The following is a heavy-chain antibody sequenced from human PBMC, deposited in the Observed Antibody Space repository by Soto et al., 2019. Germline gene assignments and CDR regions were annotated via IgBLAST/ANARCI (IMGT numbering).Heavy chain of an antibody. CDR1: GGSISSGGYY. CDR3: ARETGEVEPNWFDP. D-gene: IGHD1-26*01. Sequence: QVQLQESGPGLVKPSQTLSLTCTVSGGSISSGGYYWSWIRQHPGKGLEGIGYIYYSGSTYYNPSLKSRVTISVDTSKNQFSLKLSSVTAADTAVYYCARETGEVEPNWFDPWGQGTLVTVSS. CDR2: IYYSGST. V-gene: IGHV4-31*03. J-gene: IGHJ5*02.